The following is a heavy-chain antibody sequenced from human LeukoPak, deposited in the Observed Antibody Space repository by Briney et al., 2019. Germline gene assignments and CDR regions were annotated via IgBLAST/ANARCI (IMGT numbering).Heavy chain of an antibody. CDR3: VRVMRGWFDY. CDR2: IYHSGST. J-gene: IGHJ5*01. V-gene: IGHV4-59*01. CDR1: GFTISSYA. Sequence: PGGSLRLSCAASGFTISSYAMSWVRQPPGKGLEYIGDIYHSGSTTYNPSLQSRATISIDTSKSQFSLRLRSVTAAVTAVYYCVRVMRGWFDYWGQGALVTVSS.